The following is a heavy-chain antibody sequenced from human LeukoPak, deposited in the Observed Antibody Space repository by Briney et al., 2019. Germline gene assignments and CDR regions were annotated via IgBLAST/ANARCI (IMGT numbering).Heavy chain of an antibody. J-gene: IGHJ4*02. CDR1: GFTFSSYG. Sequence: GGSLRLSCAASGFTFSSYGMHWVRQAPGKGLGWVAVISYDGSNKYYADSVKGRFTISRDNSKNTLYLQMNSLRAEDTAVYYCAKDTYYDSSGYLNTFDYWGQGTLVTVSS. CDR2: ISYDGSNK. V-gene: IGHV3-30*18. D-gene: IGHD3-22*01. CDR3: AKDTYYDSSGYLNTFDY.